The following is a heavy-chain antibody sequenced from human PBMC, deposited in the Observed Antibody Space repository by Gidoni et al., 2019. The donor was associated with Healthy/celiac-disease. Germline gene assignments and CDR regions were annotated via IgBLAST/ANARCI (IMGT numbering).Heavy chain of an antibody. CDR2: IYPGDSDT. Sequence: EVQRVQSGAGVKKPGESLEISCKRSGYRFTTYWIGWVRQMPGKDLGGMGIIYPGDSDTRYSPSFQGQVTISADKSISTAYLQWSSLKASDTAMYYCARGLNIPDYWGQGTLVTVSS. CDR3: ARGLNIPDY. CDR1: GYRFTTYW. D-gene: IGHD2-21*02. V-gene: IGHV5-51*01. J-gene: IGHJ4*02.